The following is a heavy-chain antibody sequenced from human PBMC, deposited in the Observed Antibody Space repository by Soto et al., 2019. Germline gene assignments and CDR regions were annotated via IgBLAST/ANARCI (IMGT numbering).Heavy chain of an antibody. D-gene: IGHD3-3*01. Sequence: SETLSLTCAVYGGSFSGYYWSWIRQPPGKGLEWIGEINHSGSTNYNPSLKSRVTISVDTSKNQFSLKLSSVTAADTAVYYCARGRVITIFGVVTMYYFDYWGQGTPVPVYS. V-gene: IGHV4-34*01. CDR2: INHSGST. CDR1: GGSFSGYY. CDR3: ARGRVITIFGVVTMYYFDY. J-gene: IGHJ4*02.